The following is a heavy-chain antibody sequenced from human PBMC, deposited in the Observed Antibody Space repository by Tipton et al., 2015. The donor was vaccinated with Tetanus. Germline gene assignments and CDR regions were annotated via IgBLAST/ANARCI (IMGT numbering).Heavy chain of an antibody. J-gene: IGHJ2*01. CDR2: ISDTASTT. D-gene: IGHD3-3*01. Sequence: QLVQSGGGLVKPGGSLRLSCAASGLSFSDYFMGWVRQAPGEGLEWISYISDTASTTHYADSVRGRFTISRDNAKESLFLEMNSLRAEDTAVYYCARDPAVLRFLEWLPDWYFALWGRGTLVTVSS. CDR3: ARDPAVLRFLEWLPDWYFAL. CDR1: GLSFSDYF. V-gene: IGHV3-11*01.